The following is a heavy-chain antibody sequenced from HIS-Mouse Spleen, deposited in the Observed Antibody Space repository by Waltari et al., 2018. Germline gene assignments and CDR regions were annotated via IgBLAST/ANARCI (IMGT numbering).Heavy chain of an antibody. CDR2: ISYDGSNK. V-gene: IGHV3-30*03. CDR3: VVSGS. Sequence: QVQLVESGGGVVQPGRSLRLPCAASGFTFSSYGMHWVRQAPGKGLEWVAVISYDGSNKYYADSVKGRFTISRDNSKNTLYLQMNSLRAEDTAVYYCVVSGSWGQGTMVTVSS. J-gene: IGHJ3*01. CDR1: GFTFSSYG. D-gene: IGHD1-26*01.